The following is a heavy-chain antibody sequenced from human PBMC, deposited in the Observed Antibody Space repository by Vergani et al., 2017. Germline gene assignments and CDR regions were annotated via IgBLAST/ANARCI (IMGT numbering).Heavy chain of an antibody. J-gene: IGHJ6*02. CDR3: AKERGGYCSSTTPCYYYGMDV. CDR2: ISGNSSYI. V-gene: IGHV3-21*01. Sequence: EVQLVESGGGLVKPGGSLRLSCAASGFTFSSYSMNWVRQAPGTGLEWVSSISGNSSYIYYADSVKGRFTISRDNAKKSLYLQMNSLRAEDTAVYYCAKERGGYCSSTTPCYYYGMDVWGQGTTVTVSS. D-gene: IGHD2-2*01. CDR1: GFTFSSYS.